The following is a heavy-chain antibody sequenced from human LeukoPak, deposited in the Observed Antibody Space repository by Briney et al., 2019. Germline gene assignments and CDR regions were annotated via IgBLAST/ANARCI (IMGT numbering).Heavy chain of an antibody. Sequence: GASVKVSCKASGYTFTSYYIHWVRQAPGQGLAWMGIINPSGGSTSYAQKFQGRVTMTRDTSTSTVYMELSSLRSEDTAVYYCAREYSSSWYYYYGMDVWGQGTTVTVSS. D-gene: IGHD6-13*01. CDR2: INPSGGST. CDR1: GYTFTSYY. J-gene: IGHJ6*02. V-gene: IGHV1-46*01. CDR3: AREYSSSWYYYYGMDV.